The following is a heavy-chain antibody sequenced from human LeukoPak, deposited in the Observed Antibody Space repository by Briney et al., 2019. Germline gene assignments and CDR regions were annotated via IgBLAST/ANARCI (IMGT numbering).Heavy chain of an antibody. J-gene: IGHJ3*02. V-gene: IGHV1-18*01. CDR3: ARAFSSSWACCAFDI. Sequence: GASVKVSCKASGYTFTSYGISWVRQAPGQGLEWMGWISAYNGNTNYAQKLQGRVTMTTDTSTSTAYMELRSLRSDDTAVYYCARAFSSSWACCAFDIWGQGTMVTVSS. CDR1: GYTFTSYG. CDR2: ISAYNGNT. D-gene: IGHD6-13*01.